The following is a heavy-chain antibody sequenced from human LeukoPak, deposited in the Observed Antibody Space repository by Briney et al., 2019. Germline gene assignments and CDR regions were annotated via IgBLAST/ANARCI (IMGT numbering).Heavy chain of an antibody. CDR1: GFTFSSYS. CDR3: ARGVESNYPPYNWFDP. Sequence: GGSLRLSCAASGFTFSSYSMNWVRQAPGKGLEWVSYISSSSSTIYYADSVKGRFTISRDNAKNSLYLQMNSLRAEDTAVYYCARGVESNYPPYNWFDPWGQGTLVTVSS. CDR2: ISSSSSTI. D-gene: IGHD4-11*01. J-gene: IGHJ5*02. V-gene: IGHV3-48*01.